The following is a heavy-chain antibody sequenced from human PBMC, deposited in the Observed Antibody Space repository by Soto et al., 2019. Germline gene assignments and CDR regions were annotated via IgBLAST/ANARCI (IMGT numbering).Heavy chain of an antibody. V-gene: IGHV3-33*01. CDR1: GFTFSSYG. CDR3: ARDELNPLPDAAFDI. D-gene: IGHD1-1*01. J-gene: IGHJ3*02. Sequence: QVQLVESGGGVVQPGRSLRLSCAASGFTFSSYGMHWVRQAPGKGLEWVAVIWYDGSNKYYADSVKGRFTISRDNSKNTLYLQMNSLRAEDTAVYYCARDELNPLPDAAFDIWGQGTMVTVSS. CDR2: IWYDGSNK.